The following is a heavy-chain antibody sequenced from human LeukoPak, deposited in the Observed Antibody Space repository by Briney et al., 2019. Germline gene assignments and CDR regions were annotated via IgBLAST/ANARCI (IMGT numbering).Heavy chain of an antibody. D-gene: IGHD3-22*01. Sequence: PSETLSLTCTVSGGSISSYYWSWIRQPPGKGLEWIGYIYYSGSTNYNPSLKSRVTISVDTSKNQFSLKLSSVTAADTAVYYCARRSNGYYYWYFDLWGRGTLVTVSS. CDR3: ARRSNGYYYWYFDL. V-gene: IGHV4-59*01. CDR2: IYYSGST. CDR1: GGSISSYY. J-gene: IGHJ2*01.